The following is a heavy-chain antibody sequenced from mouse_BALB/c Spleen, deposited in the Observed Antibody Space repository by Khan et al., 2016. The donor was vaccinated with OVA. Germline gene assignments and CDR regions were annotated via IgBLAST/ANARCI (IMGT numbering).Heavy chain of an antibody. Sequence: EVQLQESGPGLVKPSQSLSLTCSVTGYSITSGYYWNWIRQFPGNKLEWMGYISYDGSNNYNPSLKNRISITRDTSKNQFFLKLNSVTNEDTATYYCTRDGGDYAMDYWGLGTSVTVSS. V-gene: IGHV3-6*02. CDR1: GYSITSGYY. J-gene: IGHJ4*01. CDR2: ISYDGSN. CDR3: TRDGGDYAMDY.